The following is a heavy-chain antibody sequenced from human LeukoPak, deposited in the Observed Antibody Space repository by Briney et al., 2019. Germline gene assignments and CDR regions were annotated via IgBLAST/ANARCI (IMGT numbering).Heavy chain of an antibody. CDR2: ISGSGGST. D-gene: IGHD2-8*01. CDR3: AKLKSTYCTNGVCYSDYYYMDV. Sequence: GGSLRLSCAASGFTFSRYAMSWVRQAPGKGLEWVSAISGSGGSTYYADSVKGRFTISRDNSKNTLYLQMNSLRAEDTAVYYCAKLKSTYCTNGVCYSDYYYMDVWGKGTTVTVSS. J-gene: IGHJ6*03. V-gene: IGHV3-23*01. CDR1: GFTFSRYA.